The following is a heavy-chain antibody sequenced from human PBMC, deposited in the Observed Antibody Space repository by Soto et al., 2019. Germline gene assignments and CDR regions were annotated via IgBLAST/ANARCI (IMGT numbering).Heavy chain of an antibody. Sequence: SQTLSLTCAISGDSVSSNSATWNWIRQSPSRGLEWLGRTYYRSKWYNDYAVSVKSRITVNPDTSKNQFSLQLNSVTPEDTAVYYCARSRLARVATAAYLDAWGKGTTVTVSS. CDR2: TYYRSKWYN. CDR3: ARSRLARVATAAYLDA. V-gene: IGHV6-1*01. CDR1: GDSVSSNSAT. D-gene: IGHD6-13*01. J-gene: IGHJ6*03.